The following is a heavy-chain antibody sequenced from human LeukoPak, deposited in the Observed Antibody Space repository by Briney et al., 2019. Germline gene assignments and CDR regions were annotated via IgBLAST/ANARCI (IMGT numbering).Heavy chain of an antibody. CDR1: GFTFSTYA. J-gene: IGHJ6*02. Sequence: GGSLRLSCAASGFTFSTYAMSWVRQAPGKGLECVSALSGNGNTIYYADSVKGRFTISRDNSKNTLSLQMNSLRAEDTAVYYCAKGGRGDYYYGMDVWGQGTTVTVSS. D-gene: IGHD1-26*01. CDR3: AKGGRGDYYYGMDV. V-gene: IGHV3-23*01. CDR2: LSGNGNTI.